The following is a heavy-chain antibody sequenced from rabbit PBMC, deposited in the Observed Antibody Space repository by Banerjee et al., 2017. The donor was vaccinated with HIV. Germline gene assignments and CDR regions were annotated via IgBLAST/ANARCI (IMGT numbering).Heavy chain of an antibody. CDR3: ARDLAGVIGWNFGL. CDR2: IYGGDSGTT. D-gene: IGHD4-1*01. Sequence: QQQLEESGGGLVKPGGTLTLTCKASGIDFSGYYYMCWVRQAPGKGLEWIACIYGGDSGTTWYASWVNGRFTTSRTSSTTVTLQMTSLTAADTATYFCARDLAGVIGWNFGLWGPGTLVTVS. J-gene: IGHJ4*01. CDR1: GIDFSGYYY. V-gene: IGHV1S45*01.